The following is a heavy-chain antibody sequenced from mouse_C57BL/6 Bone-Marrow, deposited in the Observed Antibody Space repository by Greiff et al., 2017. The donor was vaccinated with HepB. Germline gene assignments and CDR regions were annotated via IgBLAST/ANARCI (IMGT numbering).Heavy chain of an antibody. V-gene: IGHV1-64*01. J-gene: IGHJ1*03. CDR3: ARWVHYYGSGYGGYFDV. Sequence: QVQLQQPGAELVKPGASVKLSCKASGYTFTSYWMHWVKQRPGQGLEWIGMIHPNSGSTNYNEKFKSKATLTVDKSSSTAYMQLSSLTSEDSAVYYCARWVHYYGSGYGGYFDVWGTGTTVTVSS. CDR1: GYTFTSYW. D-gene: IGHD1-1*01. CDR2: IHPNSGST.